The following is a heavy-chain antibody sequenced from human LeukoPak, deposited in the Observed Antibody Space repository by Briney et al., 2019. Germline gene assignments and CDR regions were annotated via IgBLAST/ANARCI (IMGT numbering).Heavy chain of an antibody. V-gene: IGHV4-39*07. D-gene: IGHD3-10*01. CDR3: ARGNTMVRGVKLHAAFDI. CDR2: IYYSGST. J-gene: IGHJ3*02. Sequence: SETLSLTCTVSGGSISSSSYYWGWIRQPPGKGLEWIGSIYYSGSTYYNPSLKSRVTISVDTSKNQFSLKLSSVTAADTAVYYCARGNTMVRGVKLHAAFDIWGQGTMVTVSS. CDR1: GGSISSSSYY.